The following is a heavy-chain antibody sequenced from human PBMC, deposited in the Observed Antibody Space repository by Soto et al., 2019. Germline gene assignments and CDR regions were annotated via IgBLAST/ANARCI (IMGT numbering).Heavy chain of an antibody. D-gene: IGHD2-2*01. V-gene: IGHV3-49*04. J-gene: IGHJ4*02. CDR1: GITFGDYG. CDR2: IRSKAYGATT. Sequence: AVGSLRLSCTTSGITFGDYGMSWVRQAPGKGLEWVGFIRSKAYGATTEFAASVKGRFTISRVDSKDIAYLQMNSLKSEDTAVYYCTRGRGCSSSSCYLFDYWGQGTLVTVSS. CDR3: TRGRGCSSSSCYLFDY.